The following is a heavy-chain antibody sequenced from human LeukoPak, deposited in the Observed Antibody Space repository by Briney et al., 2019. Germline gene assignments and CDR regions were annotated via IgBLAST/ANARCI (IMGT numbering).Heavy chain of an antibody. Sequence: ASVKVSCKASGYTFTGYYMHWVRQAPGQGLEWMGWINPNSGGTNYAQKLQGRVTMTRDTSINTAYMELSRLRSDDTAVYYCARQGALVKGIDYWGQGTLVTVSS. V-gene: IGHV1-2*02. D-gene: IGHD6-13*01. CDR3: ARQGALVKGIDY. CDR2: INPNSGGT. J-gene: IGHJ4*02. CDR1: GYTFTGYY.